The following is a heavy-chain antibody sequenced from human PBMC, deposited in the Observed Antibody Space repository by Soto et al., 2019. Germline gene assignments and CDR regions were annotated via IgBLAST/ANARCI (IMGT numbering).Heavy chain of an antibody. D-gene: IGHD2-21*01. CDR2: INYDGSNK. V-gene: IGHV3-33*01. CDR1: GFIFSSYG. Sequence: QVNLVESGGGAVQRGRSLRVSCAASGFIFSSYGMHWVRQAPGKGLEWVAFINYDGSNKFYGDAVKGRFTISRDNSKNMVHLQMNSLRGKDTAVYYCARWKQKVMNCGLDVWGHGATVTVS. CDR3: ARWKQKVMNCGLDV. J-gene: IGHJ6*02.